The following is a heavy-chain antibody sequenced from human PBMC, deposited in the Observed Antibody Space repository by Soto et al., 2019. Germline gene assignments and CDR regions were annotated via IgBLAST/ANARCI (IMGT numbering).Heavy chain of an antibody. J-gene: IGHJ4*02. V-gene: IGHV4-59*01. CDR3: ASTKHWLDFDY. D-gene: IGHD6-19*01. CDR2: FYNSGNT. CDR1: GDSISNYY. Sequence: SETLSLTCTVSGDSISNYYWTWIRQPPGKGLEWIGCFYNSGNTNYNPSLKSRVTISVDTSNNQFSLRVNSVTAADAAVYYCASTKHWLDFDYWGQGALVPVSS.